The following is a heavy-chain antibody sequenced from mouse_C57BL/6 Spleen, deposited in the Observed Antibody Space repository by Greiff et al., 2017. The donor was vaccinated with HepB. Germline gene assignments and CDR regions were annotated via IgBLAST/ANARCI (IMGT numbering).Heavy chain of an antibody. V-gene: IGHV1-76*01. Sequence: VQLQQSGAELVRPGASVKLSCKASGYTFTDYYINWVKQRPGQGLEWIARIYPGSGNTYYNEKFKGKATLTAEKSSSTAYMQLSILTSEDSAVYFCARNYYGKRYFDYWGQGTTLTVSS. CDR3: ARNYYGKRYFDY. D-gene: IGHD2-1*01. J-gene: IGHJ2*01. CDR1: GYTFTDYY. CDR2: IYPGSGNT.